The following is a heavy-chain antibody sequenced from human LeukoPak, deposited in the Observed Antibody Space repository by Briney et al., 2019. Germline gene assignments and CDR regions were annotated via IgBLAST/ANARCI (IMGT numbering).Heavy chain of an antibody. D-gene: IGHD3-10*01. V-gene: IGHV1-69*04. CDR3: AREIMVRGVSEYFQH. Sequence: SVKVSCKASGGTFSSYAISWVRQAPGQGLEWMGRIIPILGIANYAQKFQGGVTITADKSTSTAYMELSSLRSEDTAVYYCAREIMVRGVSEYFQHWGQGTLVTVSS. CDR2: IIPILGIA. J-gene: IGHJ1*01. CDR1: GGTFSSYA.